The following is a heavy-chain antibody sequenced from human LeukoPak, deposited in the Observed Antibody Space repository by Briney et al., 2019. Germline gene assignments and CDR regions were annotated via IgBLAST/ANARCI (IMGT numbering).Heavy chain of an antibody. D-gene: IGHD5-12*01. J-gene: IGHJ4*02. Sequence: ASVKVSCKASGYTFISYDINWVRQATGQGLEWMGWMNPNSGNTGYAQKFQGRVTMTSNTSISTAYMELNSLRSEDTAVYYCARLATRGRSSGYDFDYWGQGTLVTV. V-gene: IGHV1-8*01. CDR3: ARLATRGRSSGYDFDY. CDR2: MNPNSGNT. CDR1: GYTFISYD.